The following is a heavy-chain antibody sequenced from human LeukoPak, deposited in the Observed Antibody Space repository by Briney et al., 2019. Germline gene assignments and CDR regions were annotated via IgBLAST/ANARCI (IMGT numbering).Heavy chain of an antibody. CDR3: AKDDYHSSSWYYFDY. CDR1: GFTFSSYA. CDR2: ISGSGGST. V-gene: IGHV3-23*01. D-gene: IGHD6-13*01. J-gene: IGHJ4*02. Sequence: GGSLRLSCAASGFTFSSYAMSWVRQAPGKGLEWVSAISGSGGSTFYADSVKGRFTISRDNSKNTLYLQMNSLRAEDTAVYYCAKDDYHSSSWYYFDYWGQGTLVTVSS.